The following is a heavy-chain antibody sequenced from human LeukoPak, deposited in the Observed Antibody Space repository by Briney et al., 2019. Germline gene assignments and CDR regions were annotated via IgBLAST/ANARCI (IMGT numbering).Heavy chain of an antibody. CDR2: ISSSGSTI. Sequence: GGSLRLSCAAPGFTFSDYYMSWIRQAPGKGLEWVSYISSSGSTIYYADSVKGRFTISRDNAKNSLYLQMNSLRAEDTAVYYCARFHMTTGSTNNDFWSGYPSDGYNWFDPWGQGTLVTVSS. CDR1: GFTFSDYY. D-gene: IGHD3-3*01. V-gene: IGHV3-11*04. CDR3: ARFHMTTGSTNNDFWSGYPSDGYNWFDP. J-gene: IGHJ5*02.